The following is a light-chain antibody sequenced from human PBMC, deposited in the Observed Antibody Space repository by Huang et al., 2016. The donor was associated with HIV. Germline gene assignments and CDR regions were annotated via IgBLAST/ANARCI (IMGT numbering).Light chain of an antibody. CDR1: QSVSSY. V-gene: IGKV3-11*01. CDR2: DSS. Sequence: SPATLSLSPGEGATLSCRAIQSVSSYLAWFQQKPGQAPRLLIFDSSNRATVIPPRFSGSGSGTDFTLTISSLEPEDFAVYYCQQRSRWPYTFGQGTKLEIK. CDR3: QQRSRWPYT. J-gene: IGKJ2*01.